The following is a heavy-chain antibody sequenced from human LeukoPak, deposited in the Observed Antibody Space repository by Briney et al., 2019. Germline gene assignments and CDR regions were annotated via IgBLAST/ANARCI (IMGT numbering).Heavy chain of an antibody. CDR1: GFTLSSYG. CDR3: AKDGGLLGYCSSTSCYTGGDY. V-gene: IGHV3-30*02. Sequence: PGGSLRLSCAASGFTLSSYGMHWVRQAPGKGLEWVAFIRYDGSNKYYADSVKGRFTISRDNSKNTLYLQMNSLRAEDTAVYYCAKDGGLLGYCSSTSCYTGGDYWGQGTLVTVSS. CDR2: IRYDGSNK. J-gene: IGHJ4*02. D-gene: IGHD2-2*02.